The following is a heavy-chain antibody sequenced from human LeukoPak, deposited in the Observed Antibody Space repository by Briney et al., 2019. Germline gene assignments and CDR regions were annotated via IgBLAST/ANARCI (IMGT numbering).Heavy chain of an antibody. D-gene: IGHD6-13*01. CDR3: ARDGGYSSSWYAENWFDP. CDR2: ISSSSSYI. J-gene: IGHJ5*02. CDR1: GFTFSSYN. Sequence: AGGSLRLSCAASGFTFSSYNMSWVRQAPGKGLEWVSSISSSSSYIYYADSVKGRFTISRDNAKNSLYLQMNSLRAEDTAVYYCARDGGYSSSWYAENWFDPWGQGTLVTVSS. V-gene: IGHV3-21*01.